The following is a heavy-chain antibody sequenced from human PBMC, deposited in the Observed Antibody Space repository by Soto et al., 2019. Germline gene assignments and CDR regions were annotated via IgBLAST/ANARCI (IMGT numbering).Heavy chain of an antibody. J-gene: IGHJ5*02. V-gene: IGHV2-5*02. D-gene: IGHD6-13*01. Sequence: SGPTLVKPTQTLTLTCTFSGFSLSTSGVGVGWIRQPPGKALEWLALIYWDDDKRYSPSLKSRLTITKDTSKNQVVLTMTNMDPVDTATYYCAHSNSGDSSSWYWFDPWGQGTLVTVSS. CDR2: IYWDDDK. CDR1: GFSLSTSGVG. CDR3: AHSNSGDSSSWYWFDP.